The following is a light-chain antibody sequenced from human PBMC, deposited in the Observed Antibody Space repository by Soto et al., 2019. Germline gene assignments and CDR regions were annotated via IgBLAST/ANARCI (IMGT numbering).Light chain of an antibody. V-gene: IGLV1-44*01. Sequence: QSVLTQPPSASGTPGQRVIISCSGGSSNIGRNPVNWYQKCPGTAPTLLISLNTQRPSGVPDRFSGSKSCTSASLVISGVRSEDEADYYCAAWDDNVYVFGTGTKVTVL. J-gene: IGLJ1*01. CDR3: AAWDDNVYV. CDR2: LNT. CDR1: SSNIGRNP.